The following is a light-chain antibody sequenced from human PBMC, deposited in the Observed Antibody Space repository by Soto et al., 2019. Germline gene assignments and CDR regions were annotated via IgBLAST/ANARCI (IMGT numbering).Light chain of an antibody. Sequence: EMELTQSPSTLSLSPGESATLSCRASQNVGLNLAWYQQKSGQPPRLLIHTASSRATGIPARFSGSGSRTAFTIPISSLEPEDIAVYYCQERGRWPRSTFGGGTKVEMK. CDR2: TAS. J-gene: IGKJ4*01. V-gene: IGKV3-11*01. CDR3: QERGRWPRST. CDR1: QNVGLN.